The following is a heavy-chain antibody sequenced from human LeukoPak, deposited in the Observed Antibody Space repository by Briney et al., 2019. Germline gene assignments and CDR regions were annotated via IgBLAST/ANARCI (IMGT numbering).Heavy chain of an antibody. CDR1: GGSFSGYY. CDR2: INHSGST. D-gene: IGHD1-1*01. CDR3: ASATRTGPSDY. Sequence: SETLSLTCAVYGGSFSGYYWSWIRQPPGKGLEWIGEINHSGSTNYNPSLKSRVTISVDTSKNQFSLKLSSVTAADTAVYYCASATRTGPSDYWGQGALVTVSS. V-gene: IGHV4-34*01. J-gene: IGHJ4*02.